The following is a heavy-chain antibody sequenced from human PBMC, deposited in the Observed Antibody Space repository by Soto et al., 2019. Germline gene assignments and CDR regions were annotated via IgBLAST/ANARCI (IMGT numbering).Heavy chain of an antibody. V-gene: IGHV4-31*03. CDR3: ARRGGSSSRYYYYDMDV. CDR2: IYSNGDT. D-gene: IGHD6-6*01. CDR1: SDSMNSGGYY. Sequence: PSETLSLTCSVSSDSMNSGGYYWSWIRQHPGKGLEWIGYIYSNGDTYYNPSLKSRVTISVDTSKNQFSLNLTSVTAADTAVYYCARRGGSSSRYYYYDMDVWGQGTTVTVSS. J-gene: IGHJ6*02.